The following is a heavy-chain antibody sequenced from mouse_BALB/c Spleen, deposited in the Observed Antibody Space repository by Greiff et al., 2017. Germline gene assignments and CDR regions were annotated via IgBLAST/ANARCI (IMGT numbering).Heavy chain of an antibody. CDR1: GYSITSGYY. CDR2: ISYDGSN. CDR3: ARTGGSSYGYFDV. Sequence: ESGPGLVKPSQSLSLTCTVTGYSITSGYYWNWIRQFPGNKLEWMGYISYDGSNNYNPSLKNRISITRDTSKNQFFLKLNSVTTEDTATYYCARTGGSSYGYFDVWGAGTTVTVSS. J-gene: IGHJ1*01. V-gene: IGHV3-6*02. D-gene: IGHD1-1*01.